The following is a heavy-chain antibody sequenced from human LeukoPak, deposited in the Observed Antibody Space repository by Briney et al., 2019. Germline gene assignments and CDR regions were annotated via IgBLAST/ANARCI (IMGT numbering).Heavy chain of an antibody. V-gene: IGHV3-33*03. CDR3: ADVLGGGNYFHAFYF. Sequence: GGSLRLSCAASGFTFSSYGMHWVRQAPGKGLEWVAVLWYDGSDKNFADSVKGRFTISRDNSKNTLYLQMNSLRVEDTAVYYCADVLGGGNYFHAFYFWGQGTMVTVSS. CDR1: GFTFSSYG. J-gene: IGHJ3*01. D-gene: IGHD1-26*01. CDR2: LWYDGSDK.